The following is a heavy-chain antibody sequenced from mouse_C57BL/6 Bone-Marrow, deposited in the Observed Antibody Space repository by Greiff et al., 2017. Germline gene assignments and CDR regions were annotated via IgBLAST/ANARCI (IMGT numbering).Heavy chain of an antibody. CDR1: GYTFTSYW. CDR2: IDPNSGGT. CDR3: ARMNDYYARRGEFDV. V-gene: IGHV1-72*01. Sequence: QVQLKQPGAELVKPGASVKLSCKASGYTFTSYWMHWVKQRPGRGLEWIGRIDPNSGGTKYNVKFKSKATLTVDKPSSTAYMQLSSLTSEDSAVYYCARMNDYYARRGEFDVWGTGTTVTVSS. J-gene: IGHJ1*03. D-gene: IGHD1-1*01.